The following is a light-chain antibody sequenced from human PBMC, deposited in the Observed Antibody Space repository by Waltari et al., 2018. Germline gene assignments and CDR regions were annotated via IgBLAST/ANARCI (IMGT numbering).Light chain of an antibody. J-gene: IGLJ2*01. V-gene: IGLV3-19*01. CDR2: GKN. CDR1: SLRSYY. CDR3: NSRDSSGNHVL. Sequence: SSELTQDPAVSVALGQTVRITCQGDSLRSYYASWYQQKPGQAPVLVIYGKNNRPSGIPDRFVVSNSGNTASLTITGAQAEDEADYYCNSRDSSGNHVLFGGGTKLTVL.